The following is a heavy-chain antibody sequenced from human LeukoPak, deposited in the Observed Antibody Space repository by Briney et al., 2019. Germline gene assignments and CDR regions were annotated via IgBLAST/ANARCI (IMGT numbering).Heavy chain of an antibody. V-gene: IGHV4-34*01. Sequence: SETLSRTCAVYGGSFSGYYWSWIRQPPGKGLEWIGEINHSGSTNYNPSLKSRVTILLHTSKNHFSLNLSSVTAADTAVYYCARRPRGVIIKSWFDSWGQGTLVTVSS. CDR2: INHSGST. CDR1: GGSFSGYY. J-gene: IGHJ5*01. CDR3: ARRPRGVIIKSWFDS. D-gene: IGHD3-10*01.